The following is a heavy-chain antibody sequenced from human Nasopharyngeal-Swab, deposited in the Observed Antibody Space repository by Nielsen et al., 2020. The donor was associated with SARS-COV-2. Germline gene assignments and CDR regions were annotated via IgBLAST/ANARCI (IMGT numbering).Heavy chain of an antibody. D-gene: IGHD1-7*01. CDR2: IWYDGSNK. Sequence: GESLKISCAASGFTFSSYGMHWVRQAPGKGLEWVAVIWYDGSNKYYADSVKGRFTISRDNSKNTLYLQMNSLRAEDTAVYYCAREEVELVPSFDYWGQGTLVTVSS. CDR3: AREEVELVPSFDY. CDR1: GFTFSSYG. V-gene: IGHV3-33*01. J-gene: IGHJ4*02.